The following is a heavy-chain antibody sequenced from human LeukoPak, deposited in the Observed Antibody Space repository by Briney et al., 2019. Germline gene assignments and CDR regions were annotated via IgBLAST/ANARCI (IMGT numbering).Heavy chain of an antibody. Sequence: GSLRLSCAASGFTFSDYYMSWIRQAPGKGLEWVSYISSSGSTIYYADSVKGRFTISRDNAKNTLYLQMNSLRAEDTAVYYCAKDGGSSFVSDYWGQGTLVTVSS. CDR2: ISSSGSTI. CDR1: GFTFSDYY. J-gene: IGHJ4*02. D-gene: IGHD6-13*01. V-gene: IGHV3-11*04. CDR3: AKDGGSSFVSDY.